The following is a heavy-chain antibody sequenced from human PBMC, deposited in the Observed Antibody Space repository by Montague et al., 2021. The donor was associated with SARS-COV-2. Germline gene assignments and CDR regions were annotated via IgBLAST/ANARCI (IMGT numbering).Heavy chain of an antibody. V-gene: IGHV4-34*01. D-gene: IGHD3-10*01. CDR3: ARLRDGVVPSPILGVGPYYSYYYMDV. CDR1: GTSFSGYY. J-gene: IGHJ6*03. CDR2: INHGGST. Sequence: LSLPFSFHGTSFSGYYWNWIRQPPGKGLEWIGEINHGGSTKYSPSLKSRLTISADTSKNQFSLKLTSVAAADTAVYYCARLRDGVVPSPILGVGPYYSYYYMDVWGRGTTVTVSS.